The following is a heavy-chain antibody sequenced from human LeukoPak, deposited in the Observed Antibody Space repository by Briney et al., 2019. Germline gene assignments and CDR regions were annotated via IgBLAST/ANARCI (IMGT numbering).Heavy chain of an antibody. D-gene: IGHD2-15*01. Sequence: GGSLRLSCTTSGFAFDDFAMSWVRQPAGKGLEWVGFIRRRAYGGAAEYAASVKGRFIISRDDSKGIAYLQMNSLRAEDTAVYYCAKDDGYSNPHYCSGGSCYPDYFDYWGQGTLVTVSS. J-gene: IGHJ4*02. CDR3: AKDDGYSNPHYCSGGSCYPDYFDY. CDR2: IRRRAYGGAA. CDR1: GFAFDDFA. V-gene: IGHV3-49*04.